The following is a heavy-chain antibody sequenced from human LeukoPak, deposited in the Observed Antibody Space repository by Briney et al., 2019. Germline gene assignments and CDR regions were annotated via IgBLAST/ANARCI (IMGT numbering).Heavy chain of an antibody. CDR2: INHSGST. Sequence: SETLSLTCAVYGGSFSGYYWSWIRQPPGKGLEWIGEINHSGSTNYNPSLKSRVSISVDTSKNQFSLKLSSVTAADTAVYYCARILYYYDSSGYCDYFDYWGQGTLVTVSP. D-gene: IGHD3-22*01. V-gene: IGHV4-34*01. CDR3: ARILYYYDSSGYCDYFDY. CDR1: GGSFSGYY. J-gene: IGHJ4*02.